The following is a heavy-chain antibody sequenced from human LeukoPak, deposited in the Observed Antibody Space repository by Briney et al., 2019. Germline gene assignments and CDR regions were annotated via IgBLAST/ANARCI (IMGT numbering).Heavy chain of an antibody. CDR2: IIPIFDTA. J-gene: IGHJ3*02. D-gene: IGHD6-13*01. Sequence: SVKVSCKASGGTFSSYAISWVRQAPGQGLEWMGGIIPIFDTANYAQKFQGRVTITTDESTSTAYMELSSLRSEDTAVYYCASGSPGYSSSWQPDAFDIWGQGTMVTVSS. V-gene: IGHV1-69*05. CDR1: GGTFSSYA. CDR3: ASGSPGYSSSWQPDAFDI.